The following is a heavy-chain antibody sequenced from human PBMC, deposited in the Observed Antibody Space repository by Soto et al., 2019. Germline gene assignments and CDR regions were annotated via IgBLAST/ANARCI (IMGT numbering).Heavy chain of an antibody. J-gene: IGHJ4*02. CDR2: IYYSGST. Sequence: QVQLQESGPGLVKPSETLFLTCTVSGGSISSYYWSWIRQPPGKGLEWIGYIYYSGSTNYNPSLKSRVTISVDTSKNQFSLKLSSVTAADTAVYYCASMPYNYVAGRYYFDYWGQGTLVTVSS. D-gene: IGHD1-1*01. V-gene: IGHV4-59*01. CDR3: ASMPYNYVAGRYYFDY. CDR1: GGSISSYY.